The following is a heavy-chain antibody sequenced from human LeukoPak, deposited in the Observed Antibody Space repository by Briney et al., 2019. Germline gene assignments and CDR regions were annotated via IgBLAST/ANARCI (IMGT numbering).Heavy chain of an antibody. V-gene: IGHV1-2*02. Sequence: ASVKVSCKASGYTFTGYYMHWVRQAPGQGLEWMGWINPNSGGTNYAQKFQGRVTMTRDTSISTAYMELSRLRSDDTAVYSCIAVAGMNAFDIWGQGTMVTVSS. CDR2: INPNSGGT. CDR3: IAVAGMNAFDI. J-gene: IGHJ3*02. D-gene: IGHD6-19*01. CDR1: GYTFTGYY.